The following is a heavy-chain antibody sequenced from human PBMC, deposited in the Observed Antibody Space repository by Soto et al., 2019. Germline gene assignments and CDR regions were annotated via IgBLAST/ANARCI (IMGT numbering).Heavy chain of an antibody. Sequence: GASVKVSCKASGYTSTSYGISWVRQAPGQGLEWMGWISAYNGNTNYAQKLQGRVTMTTDTSTSTAYMELRSLRSDDTAVYYCARGFFSVEWLLHPWVGAFDIWGQGTMVTVSS. CDR1: GYTSTSYG. V-gene: IGHV1-18*01. J-gene: IGHJ3*02. D-gene: IGHD3-3*01. CDR2: ISAYNGNT. CDR3: ARGFFSVEWLLHPWVGAFDI.